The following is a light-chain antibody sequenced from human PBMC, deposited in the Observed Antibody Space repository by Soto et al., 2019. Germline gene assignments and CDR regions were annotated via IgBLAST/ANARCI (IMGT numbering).Light chain of an antibody. J-gene: IGLJ3*02. V-gene: IGLV2-18*02. Sequence: QSALTQPPSVSGSPGQSVTISCTGTSSDVGSYNRVSWYQQFPGTAPKLMIYEVSNRPSGVPDRFSGSKSGNTASLTISGLQAEDEADYYCSSHTSSSTWVFGGGTKVTVL. CDR1: SSDVGSYNR. CDR3: SSHTSSSTWV. CDR2: EVS.